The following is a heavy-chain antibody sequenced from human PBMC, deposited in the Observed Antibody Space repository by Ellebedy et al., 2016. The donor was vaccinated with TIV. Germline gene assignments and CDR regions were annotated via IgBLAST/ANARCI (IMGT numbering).Heavy chain of an antibody. CDR2: IDNAGDT. Sequence: GGSLRLSXAASGFTFSRYDMHWVRQSTRKGLEWVASIDNAGDTYYPGSVKGRFTISRENAKNSLYLQMNSLRVEDTAVYYCTSFEIISGGGYGMDVWGQGTTVTVSS. D-gene: IGHD3-16*01. CDR1: GFTFSRYD. CDR3: TSFEIISGGGYGMDV. V-gene: IGHV3-13*01. J-gene: IGHJ6*02.